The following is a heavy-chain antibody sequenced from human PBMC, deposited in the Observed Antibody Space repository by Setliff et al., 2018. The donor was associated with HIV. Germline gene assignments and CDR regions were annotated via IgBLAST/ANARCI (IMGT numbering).Heavy chain of an antibody. Sequence: ASVKVSCKASGYTFTSYAMHWVRQDPGQRLEWMGWIHAGNGDTTYSQNFQGRVTITRDTSASTAYMEPSSLRSEDTAVYYCATLLSYSSACHYWGQGTLVTVSS. CDR2: IHAGNGDT. CDR1: GYTFTSYA. J-gene: IGHJ4*02. CDR3: ATLLSYSSACHY. D-gene: IGHD6-25*01. V-gene: IGHV1-3*01.